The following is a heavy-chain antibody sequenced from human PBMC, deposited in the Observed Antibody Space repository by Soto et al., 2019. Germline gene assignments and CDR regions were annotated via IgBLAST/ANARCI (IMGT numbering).Heavy chain of an antibody. J-gene: IGHJ4*02. Sequence: GGSLRLSCAASGFTFSSYGMHWVRQAPGKGLEWVAVIWYDGSNKYYADSVKGRFTISRDNSKNTLYLQMNSLRAEDTAVYYCARDPGDSSSSGPVDYWGQGTLVTVSS. D-gene: IGHD6-6*01. CDR1: GFTFSSYG. CDR3: ARDPGDSSSSGPVDY. CDR2: IWYDGSNK. V-gene: IGHV3-33*01.